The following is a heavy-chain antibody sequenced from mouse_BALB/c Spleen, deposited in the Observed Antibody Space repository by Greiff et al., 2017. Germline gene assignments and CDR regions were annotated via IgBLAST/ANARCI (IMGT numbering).Heavy chain of an antibody. D-gene: IGHD1-1*01. CDR1: GFTFSSYW. Sequence: EVKLMESGGGLVQPGGSMKLSCVASGFTFSSYWMSWVRQSPEKGLEWVAEIRLKSDNYATHYAESVKGKFTISRDDSKSRLYLQMNSLRAEDTGIYYCTTVAPFYAMDYWGQGTSVTVSS. CDR2: IRLKSDNYAT. CDR3: TTVAPFYAMDY. J-gene: IGHJ4*01. V-gene: IGHV6-6*02.